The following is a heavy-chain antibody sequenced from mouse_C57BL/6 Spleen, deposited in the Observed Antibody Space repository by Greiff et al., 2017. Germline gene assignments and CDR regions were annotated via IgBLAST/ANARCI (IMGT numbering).Heavy chain of an antibody. Sequence: VKLMESGPGLVQPSQSLSITCTVSGFSLTSYGVHWVRQSPGKGLEWLGVIWRGGSTDYNAAFMSRLSITEDNSKSQVFFKMNSLQADATAIYYCAKNWDDWYFDVWGTGTTVTVSS. CDR3: AKNWDDWYFDV. J-gene: IGHJ1*03. CDR2: IWRGGST. CDR1: GFSLTSYG. V-gene: IGHV2-5*01. D-gene: IGHD4-1*01.